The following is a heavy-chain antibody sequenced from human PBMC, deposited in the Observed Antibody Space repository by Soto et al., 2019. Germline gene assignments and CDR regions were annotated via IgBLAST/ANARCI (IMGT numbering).Heavy chain of an antibody. V-gene: IGHV1-69*01. CDR2: IIPIFGTA. D-gene: IGHD2-21*02. CDR3: ARVDPMVTSIIDWYFDL. Sequence: QVQLVQAGAEVKKPGSSVKVSCKASGGTFSSYAISWVRQAPGQGLAWMGGIIPIFGTANYAQKFHGRVTITADESMGTAYVELRSLRSEDTAVYYCARVDPMVTSIIDWYFDLWGRGNLVTVSS. J-gene: IGHJ2*01. CDR1: GGTFSSYA.